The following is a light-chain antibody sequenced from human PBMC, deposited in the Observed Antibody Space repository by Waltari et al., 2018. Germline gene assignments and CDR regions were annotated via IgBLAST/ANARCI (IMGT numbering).Light chain of an antibody. CDR1: KSGSRA. CDR2: GAS. J-gene: IGKJ1*01. V-gene: IGKV3-20*01. CDR3: QHYVRLPAT. Sequence: EIVLTQSPGSLSSSPGERVTLSGGARKSGSRALAWYQQKPGQAPRLLIFGASNRATGIPDRFSGSGSETDFSLTISRLEPEDFAVYYCQHYVRLPATFGRGTKVEIK.